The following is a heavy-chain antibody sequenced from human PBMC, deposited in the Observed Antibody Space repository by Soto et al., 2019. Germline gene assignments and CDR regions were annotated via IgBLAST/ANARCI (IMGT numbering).Heavy chain of an antibody. CDR2: ISSSSSYI. J-gene: IGHJ2*01. CDR3: ARELSGSYYSYWYFDL. V-gene: IGHV3-21*01. D-gene: IGHD1-26*01. Sequence: GGSLRLSCAASGFTFSSYSMNWVRQAPGKGLEWVSSISSSSSYIYYADSVKGRFTISRDNAKNSLYLQMNSLRAEDTAVYYCARELSGSYYSYWYFDLWGRGTLVTVSS. CDR1: GFTFSSYS.